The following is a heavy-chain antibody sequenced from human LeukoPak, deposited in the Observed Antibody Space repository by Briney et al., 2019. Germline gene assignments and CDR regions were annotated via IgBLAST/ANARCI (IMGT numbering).Heavy chain of an antibody. CDR1: GGSISSSSYY. V-gene: IGHV4-39*01. CDR2: IYYSGTT. Sequence: SETLSLTCTVSGGSISSSSYYWGWIRQPPGKGLEWIGTIYYSGTTYYNPSLESRVTISVDTSKNQFSLKLTSVTAADTAVCYCARHKMGTTRLYYFDYWGQGTLVTVSS. CDR3: ARHKMGTTRLYYFDY. J-gene: IGHJ4*02. D-gene: IGHD1-26*01.